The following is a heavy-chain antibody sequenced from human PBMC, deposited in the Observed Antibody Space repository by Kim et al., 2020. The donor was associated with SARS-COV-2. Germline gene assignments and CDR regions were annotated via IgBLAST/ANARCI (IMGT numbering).Heavy chain of an antibody. D-gene: IGHD3-10*01. Sequence: SQTLSLTCTVSGGSISSGGYYWSWIRQHPGRGLEWIGYTSYSGSTFYIPSLESRVAISQDTSTNQFSLKLSSVTAADTAVYYCARDASESYPHLIHYWG. V-gene: IGHV4-31*03. J-gene: IGHJ4*01. CDR1: GGSISSGGYY. CDR2: TSYSGST. CDR3: ARDASESYPHLIHY.